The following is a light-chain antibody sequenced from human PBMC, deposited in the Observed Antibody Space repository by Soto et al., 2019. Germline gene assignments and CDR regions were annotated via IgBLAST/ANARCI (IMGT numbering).Light chain of an antibody. CDR2: DAS. CDR3: QQRSNCPMYT. Sequence: EIVLTQTPATLSLSPGERTTLSCRASQSVSSYFAWYQQKPGQAPRLLIYDASNRATGIPARFSGSGSGTDCTLASSSLEPEDFAAYDCQQRSNCPMYTFGQGTKLEIK. V-gene: IGKV3-11*01. J-gene: IGKJ2*01. CDR1: QSVSSY.